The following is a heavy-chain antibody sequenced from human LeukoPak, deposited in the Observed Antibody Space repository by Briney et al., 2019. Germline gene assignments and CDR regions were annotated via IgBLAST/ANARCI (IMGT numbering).Heavy chain of an antibody. Sequence: ASVKVSCKASGYTFTSYYMHWVRQAPGQGLEWMGIINPSGGSTSYAQKFQGRVTMTRDTSTSTVYMELSSLRSEDTAVYYCARARSGYSSGWYQFTYWGQGTPVTVSS. CDR1: GYTFTSYY. CDR2: INPSGGST. J-gene: IGHJ4*02. V-gene: IGHV1-46*01. CDR3: ARARSGYSSGWYQFTY. D-gene: IGHD6-19*01.